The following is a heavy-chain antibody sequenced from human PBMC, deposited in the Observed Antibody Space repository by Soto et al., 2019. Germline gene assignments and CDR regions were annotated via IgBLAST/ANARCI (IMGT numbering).Heavy chain of an antibody. D-gene: IGHD3-22*01. CDR3: ARVSGNSGYSNAFDI. V-gene: IGHV1-46*01. Sequence: GASVKVSCKASGYTFTSYYMHWVRQAPGQGLEWMGIINPSGGSTSYAQKFQGRVTMTRDTSTSTVYTELSSLRSEDTAVYYCARVSGNSGYSNAFDIWGQGTMVTVSS. CDR2: INPSGGST. CDR1: GYTFTSYY. J-gene: IGHJ3*02.